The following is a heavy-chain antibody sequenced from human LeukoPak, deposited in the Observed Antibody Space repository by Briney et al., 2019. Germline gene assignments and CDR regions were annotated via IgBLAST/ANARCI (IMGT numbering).Heavy chain of an antibody. Sequence: ASVKVSCKASGYTFTGYYMHWVRQAPGQGLEWMGRINPSSGGTNYAQKFQGRVTMTRDTSISTAYMELSRLRSDDTAVYYCARGGRWLQFTGYWGQGTLVTVSS. D-gene: IGHD5-24*01. V-gene: IGHV1-2*06. CDR3: ARGGRWLQFTGY. CDR1: GYTFTGYY. CDR2: INPSSGGT. J-gene: IGHJ4*02.